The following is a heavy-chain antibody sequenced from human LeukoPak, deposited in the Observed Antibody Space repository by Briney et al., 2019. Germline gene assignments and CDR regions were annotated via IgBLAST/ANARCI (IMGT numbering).Heavy chain of an antibody. J-gene: IGHJ3*01. D-gene: IGHD4/OR15-4a*01. V-gene: IGHV3-30*02. CDR2: IRYDGSNK. Sequence: PGRSLRLSCAASRFTFSNYVMHWVRQAPGKGLEWVAFIRYDGSNKYYADSVKGRFTISRDNSKNTLYLQMNSLRAEDTAVYYCVRGPRNYDDSGFHYGVFDVWGQGTVVTVSS. CDR3: VRGPRNYDDSGFHYGVFDV. CDR1: RFTFSNYV.